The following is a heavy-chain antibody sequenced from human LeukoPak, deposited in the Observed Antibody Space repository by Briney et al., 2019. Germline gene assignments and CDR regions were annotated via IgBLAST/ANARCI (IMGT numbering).Heavy chain of an antibody. CDR3: AKGSIVGATSYYYLDV. CDR2: ISGRGDRT. J-gene: IGHJ6*03. Sequence: GGSPSPSCAPSVFLFCYYGMNWVRQAPGKGLEWVSGISGRGDRTYYADSVTGRFTISRDNSKNTLYLQMNSLRAEDTAVYYCAKGSIVGATSYYYLDVWGTRTTVTISS. D-gene: IGHD1-26*01. V-gene: IGHV3-23*01. CDR1: VFLFCYYG.